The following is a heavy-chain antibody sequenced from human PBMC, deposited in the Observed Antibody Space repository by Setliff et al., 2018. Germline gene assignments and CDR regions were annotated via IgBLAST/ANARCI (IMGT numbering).Heavy chain of an antibody. D-gene: IGHD5-18*01. CDR2: TIPNFGTT. V-gene: IGHV1-69*13. CDR3: AREGVDTRSSTDYRYYMDV. Sequence: SVKVSCKASGGTFSSYGISWVRQAPGQGLEWLGGTIPNFGTTNYAQEFQGRVTIIADESTSTAYMELSSLRFEDTAVYYCAREGVDTRSSTDYRYYMDVWGKGTTVTVSS. J-gene: IGHJ6*03. CDR1: GGTFSSYG.